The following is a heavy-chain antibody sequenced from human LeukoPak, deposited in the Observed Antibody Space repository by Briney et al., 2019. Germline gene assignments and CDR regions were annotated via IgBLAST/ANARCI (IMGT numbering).Heavy chain of an antibody. Sequence: GASVKVSCKASGYTFSGYHMHWVRQAPGQGLEWMGWINPNSGDTNYARKFQGRVTMTRDTSISTAYMQLSRLRSADTAVYSCGRFPNGLGSSCPIDYGGQETLVTVPS. J-gene: IGHJ4*02. V-gene: IGHV1-2*02. D-gene: IGHD6-13*01. CDR2: INPNSGDT. CDR3: GRFPNGLGSSCPIDY. CDR1: GYTFSGYH.